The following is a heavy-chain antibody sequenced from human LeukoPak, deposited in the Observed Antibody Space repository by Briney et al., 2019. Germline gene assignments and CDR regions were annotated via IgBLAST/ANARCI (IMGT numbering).Heavy chain of an antibody. CDR2: INPNSGGT. Sequence: ASVKVSCKASGYTFTGYYMHWVRQALGQGLEWMGWINPNSGGTNYAQKFQGRVTMTRDTSISTAYMELSRLRSDDTAVYYCARDYGDYVGSQPDYWGQGTLVTVSS. D-gene: IGHD4-17*01. V-gene: IGHV1-2*02. CDR3: ARDYGDYVGSQPDY. CDR1: GYTFTGYY. J-gene: IGHJ4*02.